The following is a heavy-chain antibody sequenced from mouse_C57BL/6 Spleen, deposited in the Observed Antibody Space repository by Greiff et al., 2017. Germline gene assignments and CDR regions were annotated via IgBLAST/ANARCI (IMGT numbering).Heavy chain of an antibody. D-gene: IGHD1-1*01. CDR2: IDPSDSET. CDR3: ARNYYGSSPYAMDC. CDR1: GYTFTSYW. Sequence: QVQLQQPGAELVRPGSSVKLSCKASGYTFTSYWMHWVKQRPIQGLEWIGNIDPSDSETHYNQKFKDKATLTVDKSSSPAYMQLSSLPSEDSAVYYCARNYYGSSPYAMDCWGQGTSVAVST. V-gene: IGHV1-52*01. J-gene: IGHJ4*01.